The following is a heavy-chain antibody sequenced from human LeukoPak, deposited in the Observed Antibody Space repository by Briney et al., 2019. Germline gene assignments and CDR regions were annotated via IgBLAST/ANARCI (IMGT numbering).Heavy chain of an antibody. CDR3: ATVPYSIAVAGTVGYYYYMDV. D-gene: IGHD6-19*01. CDR1: GGSISSYY. J-gene: IGHJ6*03. Sequence: PSETLSLTCTVSGGSISSYYRSWIRQPPGKGLEWIGYIYYSGSTNYNPSLKSRVTISVDTSKNQFSLKLSSVTAADTAVYYCATVPYSIAVAGTVGYYYYMDVWGKGTTVTVSS. V-gene: IGHV4-59*01. CDR2: IYYSGST.